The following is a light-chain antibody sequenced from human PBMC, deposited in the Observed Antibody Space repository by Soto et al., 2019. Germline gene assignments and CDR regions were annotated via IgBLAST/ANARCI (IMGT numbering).Light chain of an antibody. CDR3: SSYVGSYNVDV. CDR2: EVS. V-gene: IGLV2-8*01. CDR1: SSDVGGYNY. Sequence: QSALTQPPSASGSPGESVTISCTGTSSDVGGYNYVSWYQQFPGKAPKLMIYEVSKRPSGVPDRFSGSKSGNTASLTVSGLQPEDEADYYCSSYVGSYNVDVFGTGTKVTVL. J-gene: IGLJ1*01.